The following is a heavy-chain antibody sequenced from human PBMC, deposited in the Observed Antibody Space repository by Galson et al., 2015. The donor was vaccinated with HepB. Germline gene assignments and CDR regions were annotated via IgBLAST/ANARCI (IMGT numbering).Heavy chain of an antibody. V-gene: IGHV3-30*18. CDR3: AKDGGAIYYFYYMDA. D-gene: IGHD3-16*01. Sequence: SLRLSCAVSGFPFSSYAMHWVRQAPGKGLEWVAVISYDGVNYYYADSAKGRFTISRDNSKNTLYLQMNSLRAEDTAVYYCAKDGGAIYYFYYMDAWGKGTTVTVSS. J-gene: IGHJ6*03. CDR1: GFPFSSYA. CDR2: ISYDGVNY.